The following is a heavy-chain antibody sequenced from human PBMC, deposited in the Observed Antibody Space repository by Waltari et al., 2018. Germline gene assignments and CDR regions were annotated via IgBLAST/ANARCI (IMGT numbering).Heavy chain of an antibody. Sequence: QVQLQESGPGLVKPSETLSLTCTVSGGSISSYYWSWIRQPPGKGLEWIGYIYYSGGTNYNPSLKSRVTISVDTSKNQFSLKLSSVTAADTAVYYCARTGTISPDWFDPWGQGTLVTVSS. CDR2: IYYSGGT. CDR1: GGSISSYY. V-gene: IGHV4-59*01. D-gene: IGHD1-7*01. CDR3: ARTGTISPDWFDP. J-gene: IGHJ5*02.